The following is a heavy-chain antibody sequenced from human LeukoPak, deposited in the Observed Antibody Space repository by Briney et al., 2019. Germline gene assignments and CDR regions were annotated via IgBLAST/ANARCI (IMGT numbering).Heavy chain of an antibody. CDR2: IYYSGST. CDR1: GGSVSNGSYY. D-gene: IGHD2-2*01. V-gene: IGHV4-61*01. CDR3: ASVVPATTHYYYYYGMDV. Sequence: SETLSLTCTVSGGSVSNGSYYWSWIRQPPGKGLEWIGYIYYSGSTNYNPSLKSRVTISVDTSKNQFSLKLSSVTAADTAVYYCASVVPATTHYYYYYGMDVWGQGTTVTVSS. J-gene: IGHJ6*02.